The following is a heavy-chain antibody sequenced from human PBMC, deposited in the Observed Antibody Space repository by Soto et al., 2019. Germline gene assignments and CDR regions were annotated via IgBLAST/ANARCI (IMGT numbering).Heavy chain of an antibody. CDR1: GGSVRSSRYY. D-gene: IGHD4-17*01. Sequence: SATMSLTGTVSGGSVRSSRYYWGWIRQPPGKGLEWIGSIYYSGSTYYNPSLKSRVTISVDTSKNQFSLKLSSVTAADSSYGDHRDLHSFPTRRSSDL. CDR2: IYYSGST. J-gene: IGHJ2*01. V-gene: IGHV4-39*01. CDR3: RDLHSFPTRRSSDL.